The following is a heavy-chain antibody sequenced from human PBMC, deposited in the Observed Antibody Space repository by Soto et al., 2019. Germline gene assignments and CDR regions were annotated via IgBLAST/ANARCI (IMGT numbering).Heavy chain of an antibody. D-gene: IGHD4-17*01. CDR2: ISAYSGNT. CDR3: ARVVKAGDYGDYGRYYFDY. Sequence: GPVKVSCKASGYTFTYYEITWVRQAPGQGLEWMGWISAYSGNTNYAQKLQGRLTMTTDTSTNTAYMELRSLRSDDTAVYYCARVVKAGDYGDYGRYYFDYWGHGTLVTVSS. J-gene: IGHJ4*01. CDR1: GYTFTYYE. V-gene: IGHV1-18*04.